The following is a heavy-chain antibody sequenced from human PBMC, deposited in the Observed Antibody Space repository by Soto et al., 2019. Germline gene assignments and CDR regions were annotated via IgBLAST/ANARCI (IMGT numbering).Heavy chain of an antibody. CDR3: ARTLLWFGELAFWFDP. Sequence: QLQLQESGPGLVKPSETLSLTCTVSGGSISSSSYYWGWIRQPPGKGLEWIGSIYYSGSTYYNPSLKSRVTISVDTSKNHFSLKLSSVTAADTAVYYCARTLLWFGELAFWFDPWGQGTLVTVSS. CDR2: IYYSGST. CDR1: GGSISSSSYY. J-gene: IGHJ5*02. D-gene: IGHD3-10*01. V-gene: IGHV4-39*01.